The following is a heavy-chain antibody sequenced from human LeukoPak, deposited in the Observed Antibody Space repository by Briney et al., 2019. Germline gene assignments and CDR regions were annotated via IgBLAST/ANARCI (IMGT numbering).Heavy chain of an antibody. CDR1: GDSISSYY. CDR2: INHSGST. V-gene: IGHV4-34*01. Sequence: SETLSLTCTVSGDSISSYYWSWIRQPPGKGLEWIGEINHSGSTNYNPSLKSRVTISVDTSKNQFSLKLSSVTAADTAVYYCARGRSDYVWGSYRYEDYWGQGTLVTVSS. CDR3: ARGRSDYVWGSYRYEDY. J-gene: IGHJ4*02. D-gene: IGHD3-16*02.